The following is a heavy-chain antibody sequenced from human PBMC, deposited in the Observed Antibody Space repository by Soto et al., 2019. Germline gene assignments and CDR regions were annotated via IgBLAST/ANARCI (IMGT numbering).Heavy chain of an antibody. V-gene: IGHV3-23*01. CDR3: AKATATSGGAFEI. J-gene: IGHJ3*02. Sequence: RLSCAVSGFICSSYDMSWVRQAPGKGLGWVSTILVGGSTHYEDSVKGRFTISRDTSKNTVYLQMNSLTAGDTAFYYCAKATATSGGAFEIYGQGTMVTVSS. CDR2: ILVGGST. CDR1: GFICSSYD. D-gene: IGHD1-1*01.